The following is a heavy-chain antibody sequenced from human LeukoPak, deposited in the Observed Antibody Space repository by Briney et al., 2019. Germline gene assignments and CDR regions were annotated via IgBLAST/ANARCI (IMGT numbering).Heavy chain of an antibody. CDR1: GYTFTGYY. D-gene: IGHD3-16*01. V-gene: IGHV1-2*02. Sequence: ASVKVSCKASGYTFTGYYLHWVRQAPGQGFQWMGWINPNSGGKNYAKNFQGRVTMTRDTSISTAYMELSRLRSDDAAVYYCARGALGDGGPYYFDYWGQGTLVTVSS. CDR2: INPNSGGK. J-gene: IGHJ4*02. CDR3: ARGALGDGGPYYFDY.